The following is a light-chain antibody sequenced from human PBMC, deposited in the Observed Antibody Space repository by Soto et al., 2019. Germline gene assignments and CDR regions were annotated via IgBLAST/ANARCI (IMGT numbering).Light chain of an antibody. J-gene: IGKJ5*01. CDR3: QQYDNWPYT. Sequence: DIQMTQSPSFVSASVGDRVTISCRASQGITSWLAWYQQKPGKAPNLLIYAASNLQSGVPSRFSGSGSGTEFTLTISSLQSEDFAVYFCQQYDNWPYTFGQGTRLEIK. CDR2: AAS. V-gene: IGKV1-12*01. CDR1: QGITSW.